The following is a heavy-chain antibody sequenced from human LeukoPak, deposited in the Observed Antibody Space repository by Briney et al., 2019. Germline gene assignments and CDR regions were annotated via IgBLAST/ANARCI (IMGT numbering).Heavy chain of an antibody. Sequence: ASVKVSCKASGYTFTSYYMHWVRQAPGQGPEWMGIINPSGGSTSYAQKFQGRVTMTRDASTSTVYMELSSLRSEDTAVYYCASVGNYDILTGIGGGAFDIWGQGTMVTVSS. CDR3: ASVGNYDILTGIGGGAFDI. D-gene: IGHD3-9*01. J-gene: IGHJ3*02. CDR2: INPSGGST. V-gene: IGHV1-46*01. CDR1: GYTFTSYY.